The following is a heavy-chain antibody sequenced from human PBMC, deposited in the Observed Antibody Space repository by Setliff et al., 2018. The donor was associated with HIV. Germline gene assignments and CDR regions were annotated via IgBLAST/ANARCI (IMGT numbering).Heavy chain of an antibody. Sequence: SETLSLTCFVSGVSISDHYWGWIRQPPGKGLEWIGYIYSSGTTQYNPSVESRVTMSLDTSRDQFSLNLRSVTAADTAVYYCARAYFGSGIYYWGQGTLVTVSS. CDR3: ARAYFGSGIYY. D-gene: IGHD3-10*01. CDR1: GVSISDHY. CDR2: IYSSGTT. V-gene: IGHV4-4*09. J-gene: IGHJ4*02.